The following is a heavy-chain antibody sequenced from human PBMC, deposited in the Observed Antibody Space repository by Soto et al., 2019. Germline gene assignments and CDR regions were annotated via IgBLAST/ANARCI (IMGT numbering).Heavy chain of an antibody. CDR3: ARGRGAAGTDSVQYYGMDV. D-gene: IGHD6-13*01. Sequence: EVQLVESGGGLVKPGGSLRLSCAASGFTFSSYSMNWVRQAPGTGLEWVSSISSSSSYIYYADSVKGRFTISRDNAKNSLYLHMNSLRAEDTAVYYCARGRGAAGTDSVQYYGMDVWGQGTTVTVSS. CDR2: ISSSSSYI. V-gene: IGHV3-21*01. J-gene: IGHJ6*02. CDR1: GFTFSSYS.